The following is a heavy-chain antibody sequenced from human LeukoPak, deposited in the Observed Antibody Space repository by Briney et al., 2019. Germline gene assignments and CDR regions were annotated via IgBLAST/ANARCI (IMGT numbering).Heavy chain of an antibody. Sequence: GGSLRLSCAASGFTFDDYAMHWVRQAPGKGLEWVSLISGDGGSTYYADSVKGRFTISRGNSKNSLYLQMNSLRTEDTALYYCAKNGYNFHRIQYNWFDPWAREPWSPSPQ. CDR3: AKNGYNFHRIQYNWFDP. CDR1: GFTFDDYA. CDR2: ISGDGGST. V-gene: IGHV3-43*02. J-gene: IGHJ5*02. D-gene: IGHD5-24*01.